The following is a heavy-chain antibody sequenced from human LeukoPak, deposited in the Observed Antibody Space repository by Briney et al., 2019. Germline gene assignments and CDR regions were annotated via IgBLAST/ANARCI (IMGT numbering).Heavy chain of an antibody. Sequence: SETLSLTCTVSGDSISSSSYYWGWIRQPPGKGLEWIGSIYYSGSTYYNPSLKSRVTISVDTSKNQFSLKLSSVTAADTAVYYCARQTFITGIDYWGQGTLVTVSS. V-gene: IGHV4-39*01. CDR1: GDSISSSSYY. J-gene: IGHJ4*02. D-gene: IGHD3-22*01. CDR2: IYYSGST. CDR3: ARQTFITGIDY.